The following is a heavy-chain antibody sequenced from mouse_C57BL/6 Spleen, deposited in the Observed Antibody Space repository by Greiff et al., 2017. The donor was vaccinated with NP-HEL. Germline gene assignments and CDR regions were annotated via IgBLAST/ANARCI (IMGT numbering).Heavy chain of an antibody. J-gene: IGHJ3*01. D-gene: IGHD3-2*02. CDR2: IHPNSGST. CDR3: ARTSAAAQATAY. Sequence: QVQLQQPGAELVKPGASVKLSCKASGYTFTSYWMHWVKQRPGQGLEWIGMIHPNSGSTNYNEKFKSKATLTVDKSSSTAHMQLSSLTSEDSALYYCARTSAAAQATAYWGQGTLVTVSA. V-gene: IGHV1-64*01. CDR1: GYTFTSYW.